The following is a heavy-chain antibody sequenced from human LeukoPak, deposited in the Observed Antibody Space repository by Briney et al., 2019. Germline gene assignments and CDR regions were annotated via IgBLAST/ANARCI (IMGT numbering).Heavy chain of an antibody. CDR1: GYTFTGYY. V-gene: IGHV1-2*02. CDR3: ARTSKQITMVRGVQHLNWFDP. CDR2: INTNSGGT. J-gene: IGHJ5*02. Sequence: ASVKVSCKASGYTFTGYYMHWVRQAPGQGLEWLGWINTNSGGTNYAQKFQGRVTMTRDTSISTAYMELSRLRSDDTAVYYCARTSKQITMVRGVQHLNWFDPWGQGTLVTVSS. D-gene: IGHD3-10*01.